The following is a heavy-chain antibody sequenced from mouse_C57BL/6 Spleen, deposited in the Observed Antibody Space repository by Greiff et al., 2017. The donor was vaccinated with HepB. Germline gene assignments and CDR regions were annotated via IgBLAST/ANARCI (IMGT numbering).Heavy chain of an antibody. D-gene: IGHD1-1*01. V-gene: IGHV1-55*01. CDR3: ARRTTVVATDYLDY. CDR1: GYTFTSYW. J-gene: IGHJ2*01. CDR2: IYPGSGST. Sequence: QVQLQQPGAELVKPGASVKMSCKASGYTFTSYWITWVKQRPGQGLEWIGDIYPGSGSTNYNEKFKSKATLTVDTSSSTAYMQLSSLTSEDSAVYYCARRTTVVATDYLDYWGQGTTLTVSS.